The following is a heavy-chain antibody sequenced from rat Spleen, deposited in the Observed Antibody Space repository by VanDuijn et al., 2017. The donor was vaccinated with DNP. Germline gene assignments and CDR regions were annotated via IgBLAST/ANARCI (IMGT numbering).Heavy chain of an antibody. V-gene: IGHV3-3*01. CDR1: GYSITSYY. CDR3: ARGDILRSFDY. CDR2: INSAGST. D-gene: IGHD1-6*01. Sequence: EVQLQESGPGLVKPSQSLSLSCSVTGYSITSYYRGWIRKFPGHKLEWMGYINSAGSTNYNPSLKGRISITSDTSKNQFFLQVNSVTTEDTATYYCARGDILRSFDYWGQGVMVTVSS. J-gene: IGHJ2*01.